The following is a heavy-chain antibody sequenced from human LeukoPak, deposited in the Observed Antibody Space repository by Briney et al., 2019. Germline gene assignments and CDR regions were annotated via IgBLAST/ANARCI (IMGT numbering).Heavy chain of an antibody. D-gene: IGHD6-13*01. CDR2: IYTSGST. J-gene: IGHJ5*02. V-gene: IGHV4-39*07. Sequence: PSETLSLTCTVSGGSISSRTYFWGWIRQPPGKGLEWIGRIYTSGSTNYNPSLKSRVTISVDTSKNQFSLKLSSVTAADTAVYYCARGGSSWYSDWFDPWGQGTLVTVSS. CDR1: GGSISSRTYF. CDR3: ARGGSSWYSDWFDP.